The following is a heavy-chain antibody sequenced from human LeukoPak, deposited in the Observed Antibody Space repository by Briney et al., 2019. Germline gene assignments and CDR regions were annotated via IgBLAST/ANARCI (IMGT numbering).Heavy chain of an antibody. J-gene: IGHJ3*02. D-gene: IGHD2/OR15-2a*01. CDR2: INPDDKSA. CDR3: LTIVETTFDAFDI. CDR1: GFTFSSYA. Sequence: GGSLRLSCAASGFTFSSYAMSWVRRAPGKGLVWVSRINPDDKSASYADSVKGRFTIARDDARKTLYLQMNSLRAEDTAVYYCLTIVETTFDAFDIWGQGTMVTVSS. V-gene: IGHV3-74*01.